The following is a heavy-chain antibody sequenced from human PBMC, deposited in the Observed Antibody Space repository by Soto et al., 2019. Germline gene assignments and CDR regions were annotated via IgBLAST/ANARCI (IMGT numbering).Heavy chain of an antibody. Sequence: QVQLQESGPGLVKPSETLSLTCTVSGGSISSYYWSWIRQPPGKGLEWIGYIYYSGSTNYNPSLKSRVPISVDTSKNQFSLKLSSVTAADTAVYYCASLPVDTAMALDYWGQGTLVTVSS. CDR3: ASLPVDTAMALDY. D-gene: IGHD5-18*01. CDR1: GGSISSYY. J-gene: IGHJ4*02. CDR2: IYYSGST. V-gene: IGHV4-59*01.